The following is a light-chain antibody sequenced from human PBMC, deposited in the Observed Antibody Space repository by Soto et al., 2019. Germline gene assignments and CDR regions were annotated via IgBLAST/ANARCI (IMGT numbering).Light chain of an antibody. CDR1: SSDVGGYNL. J-gene: IGLJ1*01. Sequence: QTVLTQPRSVSGPPGQSVTISCTGTSSDVGGYNLVSWYQQHPGKAPKLMIYDVSKRPSGVPDRFSGSKSGNTASLTISGLQAEDEADYYCYSYAGSYTFYVFGTGTKVT. V-gene: IGLV2-11*01. CDR3: YSYAGSYTFYV. CDR2: DVS.